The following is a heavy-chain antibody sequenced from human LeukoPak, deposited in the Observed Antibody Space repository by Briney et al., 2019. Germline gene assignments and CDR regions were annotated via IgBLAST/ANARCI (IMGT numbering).Heavy chain of an antibody. V-gene: IGHV3-48*01. Sequence: GGSLRLSCAASGFTFSNAWMSWVRQAPGKGLEWVSYISSSSSTIYYADSVKGRFTISRDNAKNSLYLQMNSLRAEDTAVYYCARDRRGSYHLYFDYWGQGTLVTVSS. J-gene: IGHJ4*02. CDR3: ARDRRGSYHLYFDY. D-gene: IGHD1-26*01. CDR1: GFTFSNAW. CDR2: ISSSSSTI.